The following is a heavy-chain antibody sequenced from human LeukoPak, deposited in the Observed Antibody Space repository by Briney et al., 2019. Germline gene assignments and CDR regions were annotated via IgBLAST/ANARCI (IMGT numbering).Heavy chain of an antibody. Sequence: SETLSLTCTVSGYSISSGYYWGWIRQPPGKGLEWIGYTYYSGSTNYNPSLKSRVTISVDTSKNQFSLKLSSVTAADTAVYYCARGAYYFDYWGQGTLVTVSS. V-gene: IGHV4-61*01. J-gene: IGHJ4*02. CDR1: GYSISSGYY. CDR3: ARGAYYFDY. CDR2: TYYSGST.